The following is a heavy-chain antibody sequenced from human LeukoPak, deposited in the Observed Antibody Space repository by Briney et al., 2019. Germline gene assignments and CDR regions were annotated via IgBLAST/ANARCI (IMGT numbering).Heavy chain of an antibody. Sequence: GGSRSLSWPASGSTLSNNWMTWVRQPPGKGLEWVAKIKKEGSEKNYVDSVKGRFTISRDNAENSLFLQMNSLRVEDTAVYYCAREWQGGIAAAGTRIEGDYWGQGTLVAVSS. J-gene: IGHJ4*02. D-gene: IGHD6-13*01. V-gene: IGHV3-7*01. CDR1: GSTLSNNW. CDR3: AREWQGGIAAAGTRIEGDY. CDR2: IKKEGSEK.